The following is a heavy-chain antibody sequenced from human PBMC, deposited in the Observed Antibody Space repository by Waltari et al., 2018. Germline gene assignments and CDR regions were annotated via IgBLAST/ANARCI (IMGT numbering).Heavy chain of an antibody. V-gene: IGHV1-2*06. J-gene: IGHJ4*02. CDR2: INPNSGGT. Sequence: QVQLVQSGAEVKKPGASVKVSCKASGYTFTGYYMHWVRQAPGQGLEWMGRINPNSGGTNYAQKFTGRVTMTRDTSISTVYMELSRLRSDDTAVYYCAREVWAAAGGFDYWGQGTLVTVSS. D-gene: IGHD6-13*01. CDR1: GYTFTGYY. CDR3: AREVWAAAGGFDY.